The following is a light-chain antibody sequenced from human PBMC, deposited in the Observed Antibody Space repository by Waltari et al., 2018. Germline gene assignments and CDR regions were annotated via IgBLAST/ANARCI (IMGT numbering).Light chain of an antibody. CDR1: SGYSSNA. CDR2: VNSDGSH. CDR3: QTGGHGTWV. V-gene: IGLV4-69*01. Sequence: LVLTQSPSASASLGASVKLTCTLSSGYSSNAITWLQQKPGKGPRYLMKVNSDGSHRKGDDIPDRFSASNSGTEYYDTIASLQSEDEADYYCQTGGHGTWVFGGGTKLTVL. J-gene: IGLJ3*02.